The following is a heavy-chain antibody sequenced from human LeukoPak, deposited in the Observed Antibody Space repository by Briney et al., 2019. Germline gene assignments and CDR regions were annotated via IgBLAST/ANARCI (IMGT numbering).Heavy chain of an antibody. V-gene: IGHV5-51*01. CDR1: GYSFTSYW. J-gene: IGHJ4*02. CDR2: IYPGDSDT. Sequence: GESLKISCKGSGYSFTSYWIGWVRQMPGKGLEWMGIIYPGDSDTRYSPSFQGQVTISADKSISTAYLQWSSLKASDTAMYYCARRVYSYGYFTTQEPFDYWGQGTLVTVSS. CDR3: ARRVYSYGYFTTQEPFDY. D-gene: IGHD5-18*01.